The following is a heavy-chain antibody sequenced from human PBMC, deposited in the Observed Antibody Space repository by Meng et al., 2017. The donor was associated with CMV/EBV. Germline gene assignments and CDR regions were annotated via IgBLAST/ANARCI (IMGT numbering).Heavy chain of an antibody. V-gene: IGHV4-34*01. CDR3: ARGRYDILTGYYHGMDV. CDR1: GGSFSGYY. Sequence: SETLSLTCAVSGGSFSGYYWSWIRQPPGKGLEWIGEINHSGSTNYNPSLKSRVTISVDTSKNQFSLKLSSVTAADTAVYYCARGRYDILTGYYHGMDVWGQGTTVTVSS. D-gene: IGHD3-9*01. CDR2: INHSGST. J-gene: IGHJ6*02.